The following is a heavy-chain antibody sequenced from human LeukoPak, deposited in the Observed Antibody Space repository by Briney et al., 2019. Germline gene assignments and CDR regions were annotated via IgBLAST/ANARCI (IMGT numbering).Heavy chain of an antibody. CDR2: IFYSGST. Sequence: PSETLSLTCTVSGGSISTSNYYWGWIRQPPGKGLEWIGNIFYSGSTYYNPSLKSRVTISVDTPKNQFSLKLSSVTAADTAVYYCARDLHYGEGYWGQGTLVTVSS. J-gene: IGHJ4*02. CDR3: ARDLHYGEGY. D-gene: IGHD4-17*01. CDR1: GGSISTSNYY. V-gene: IGHV4-39*07.